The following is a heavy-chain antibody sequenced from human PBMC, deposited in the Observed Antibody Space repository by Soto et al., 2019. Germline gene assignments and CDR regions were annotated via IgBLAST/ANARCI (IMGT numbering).Heavy chain of an antibody. CDR2: ISGTTGGT. V-gene: IGHV3-23*01. CDR3: AKRVVVSGATYYFDY. CDR1: GFTFSNYA. D-gene: IGHD2-15*01. Sequence: VGSLRLSCAASGFTFSNYAMSWVRQAPGKGLEWVSAISGTTGGTFYADSEKGRFTISRDNSRNTLYLQMNSLRPEDTALYYCAKRVVVSGATYYFDYWGQGTLVTVSS. J-gene: IGHJ4*02.